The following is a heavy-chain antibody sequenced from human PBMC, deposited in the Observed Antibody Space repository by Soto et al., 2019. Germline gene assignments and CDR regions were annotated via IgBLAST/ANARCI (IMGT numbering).Heavy chain of an antibody. V-gene: IGHV3-72*01. D-gene: IGHD6-13*01. CDR2: VRNKANSYTT. Sequence: EVKLVESGGGLVQTGGSLRLSCAASGFTLSDRYMDWVRQAPGKGLEWVGRVRNKANSYTTEYAASVKGRFTISRDDSRNSLYLQMNSMKTEDTAVYYCARSRLDSRSWSDDAFDVWGQGTMVTVSS. J-gene: IGHJ3*01. CDR3: ARSRLDSRSWSDDAFDV. CDR1: GFTLSDRY.